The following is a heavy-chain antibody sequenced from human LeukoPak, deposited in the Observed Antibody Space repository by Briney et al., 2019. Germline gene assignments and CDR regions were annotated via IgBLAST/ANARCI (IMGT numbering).Heavy chain of an antibody. CDR2: IYSGGST. J-gene: IGHJ4*02. CDR3: ARGGGYGGTSGSFDY. Sequence: TGGSLRLSCAASGFTVSSNYMSWVRQAPGKGLEWVSVIYSGGSTYYADSVKGRFTISRDNSKNTLYLQMNSLRAEDTAVYYCARGGGYGGTSGSFDYWGQGTLVTVSS. CDR1: GFTVSSNY. D-gene: IGHD4-23*01. V-gene: IGHV3-53*01.